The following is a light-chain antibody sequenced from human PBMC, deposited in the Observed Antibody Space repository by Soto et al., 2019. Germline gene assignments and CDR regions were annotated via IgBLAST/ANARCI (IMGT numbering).Light chain of an antibody. CDR2: DVS. J-gene: IGKJ2*01. CDR3: QQRNNCPWT. CDR1: QSVSSY. Sequence: EIVLTQSPATLSLSPGERATLSCRASQSVSSYLAWYQQKAGQAPRLLIYDVSNRATGIPARFSGSGSGTDFTLTISSLEPEDSAVYYCQQRNNCPWTFGQGAKLEIK. V-gene: IGKV3-11*01.